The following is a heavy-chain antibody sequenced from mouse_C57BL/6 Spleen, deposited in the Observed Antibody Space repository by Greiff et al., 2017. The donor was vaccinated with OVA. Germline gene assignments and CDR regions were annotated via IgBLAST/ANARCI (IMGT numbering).Heavy chain of an antibody. D-gene: IGHD1-1*02. CDR2: ISSGGSYT. CDR1: GFTFSSYG. CDR3: ARLGLGGYFDY. V-gene: IGHV5-6*01. Sequence: EVKVVESGGDLVKPGGSLKLSCAASGFTFSSYGMSWVRQTPDKRLEWVATISSGGSYTYYPDSVKGRFTISRDNAKNTLYLQMSSLKSEDTAMYYCARLGLGGYFDYWGQGTTLTVSS. J-gene: IGHJ2*01.